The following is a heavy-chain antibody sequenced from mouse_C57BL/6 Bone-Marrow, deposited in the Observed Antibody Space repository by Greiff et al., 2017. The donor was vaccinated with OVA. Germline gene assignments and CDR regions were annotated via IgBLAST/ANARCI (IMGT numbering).Heavy chain of an antibody. CDR1: GFTFSNYW. CDR3: TDNNSFAY. D-gene: IGHD1-3*01. J-gene: IGHJ3*01. Sequence: EVQLVESGGGLVQPGGSLKLSCVASGFTFSNYWMNWVRQSPEKGLEWVAQIRLKSDNYATHYAESVKGRFTISRDDSKSSVYLQMNNLRAEDTGIYYCTDNNSFAYWGQGTLVTVSA. V-gene: IGHV6-3*01. CDR2: IRLKSDNYAT.